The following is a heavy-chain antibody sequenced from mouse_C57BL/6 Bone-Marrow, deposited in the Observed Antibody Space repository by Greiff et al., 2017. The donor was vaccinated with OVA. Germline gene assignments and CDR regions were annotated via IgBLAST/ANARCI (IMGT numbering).Heavy chain of an antibody. CDR2: IRSKSNNYAT. CDR3: VRQELGLFDY. CDR1: GFSFNTYA. Sequence: EVMLVESGGGLVQPKGSLKLSCAASGFSFNTYAMNWVRQAPGKGLEWVARIRSKSNNYATYYADSVKDRFTISRDDSESMLYLQMNNLKTEDTAMYYCVRQELGLFDYWGQGTTLTVSS. V-gene: IGHV10-1*01. D-gene: IGHD4-1*01. J-gene: IGHJ2*01.